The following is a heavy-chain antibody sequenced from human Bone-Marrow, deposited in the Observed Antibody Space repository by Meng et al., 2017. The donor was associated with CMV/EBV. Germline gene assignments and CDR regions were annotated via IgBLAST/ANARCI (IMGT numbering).Heavy chain of an antibody. CDR1: GFTFSSYA. J-gene: IGHJ6*02. V-gene: IGHV3-23*01. CDR3: AKDLTGGYDFWSGYHYYYGMDV. D-gene: IGHD3-3*01. CDR2: ITGSGGST. Sequence: GESLKISCAASGFTFSSYAMSWVRQAPGKGLEWVSAITGSGGSTYHADSVKGRFTISRDNSKNTLYLQMNSLRAEDTAVYYCAKDLTGGYDFWSGYHYYYGMDVWGQGTTVTVSS.